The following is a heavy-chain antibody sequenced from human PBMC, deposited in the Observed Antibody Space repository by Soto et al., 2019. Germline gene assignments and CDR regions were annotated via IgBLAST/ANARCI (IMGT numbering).Heavy chain of an antibody. D-gene: IGHD2-2*02. Sequence: GGSLRLSCAASGFTFSSYWMSWVRQAPGKGLEWVANIKQDGSEKYSVDSVKGRFTISRDNAKNSLYLQMNSLSAEDTAVYYCARDVGYCSSSSCYTFYGMDVWGQGTTVTVSS. V-gene: IGHV3-7*03. J-gene: IGHJ6*02. CDR3: ARDVGYCSSSSCYTFYGMDV. CDR2: IKQDGSEK. CDR1: GFTFSSYW.